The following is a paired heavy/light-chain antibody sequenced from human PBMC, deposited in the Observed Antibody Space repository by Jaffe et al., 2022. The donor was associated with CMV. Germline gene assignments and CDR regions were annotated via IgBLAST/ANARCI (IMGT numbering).Light chain of an antibody. Sequence: DIQMTQSPSSLSASVGDRVTIPCRASQSISDYLNWYQQKPGKAPKLLIYGASTLQSGVPSRFSGSGSGTDFSLTISSLQPEDFATYYCQQSFSTPYTFGQGTKIEIK. CDR1: QSISDY. J-gene: IGKJ2*01. CDR3: QQSFSTPYT. CDR2: GAS. V-gene: IGKV1-39*01.
Heavy chain of an antibody. V-gene: IGHV2-5*01. CDR1: GMPLGSTGVG. CDR2: IYWNDDK. J-gene: IGHJ5*02. D-gene: IGHD1-26*01. CDR3: AHVTYGGSFYRFDP. Sequence: QITLKESGPPLVKPTQTLTLTCTFSGMPLGSTGVGVVWIRQPPGKALEWLAVIYWNDDKRYSPSLKSRLSITQDTAKDQVVLTMTDMDPVDTATYYCAHVTYGGSFYRFDPWGQGTLVTVSS.